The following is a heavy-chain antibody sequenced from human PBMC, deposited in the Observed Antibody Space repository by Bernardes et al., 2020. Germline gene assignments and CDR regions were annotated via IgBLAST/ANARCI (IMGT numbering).Heavy chain of an antibody. J-gene: IGHJ6*03. CDR1: GITFSTYA. D-gene: IGHD6-19*01. CDR3: VKMGRDPGRQAPEWLVTYRSKASDLYYMDV. Sequence: GGSLRLSCAASGITFSTYAMSWVRQAPGQGLEWVSGLSGSGDNTDYVESVKGRFTISRDNSKNTLYLQMNSLRADDTAVYYCVKMGRDPGRQAPEWLVTYRSKASDLYYMDVWGKGTAVSVPS. V-gene: IGHV3-23*01. CDR2: LSGSGDNT.